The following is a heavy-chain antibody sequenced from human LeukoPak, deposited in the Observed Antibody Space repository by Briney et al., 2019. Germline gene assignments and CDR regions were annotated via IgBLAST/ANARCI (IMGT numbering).Heavy chain of an antibody. CDR2: IYYSGST. CDR1: GGSISSYY. J-gene: IGHJ5*02. D-gene: IGHD3-22*01. CDR3: ARGGDYYDSSQDWFDP. Sequence: SETLSLTRTVSGGSISSYYWSWIRQPPGKGLEWIGYIYYSGSTNYNPSLKSRVTTSVDTSKNQFSLKLSSVTAADTAVYYCARGGDYYDSSQDWFDPWGQGTLVTVSS. V-gene: IGHV4-59*01.